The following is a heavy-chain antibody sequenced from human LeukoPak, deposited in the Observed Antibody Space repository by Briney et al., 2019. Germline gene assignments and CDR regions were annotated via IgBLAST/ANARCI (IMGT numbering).Heavy chain of an antibody. V-gene: IGHV3-7*04. Sequence: GGSLRLSCAASGFTFSSYWMSWVRQAPGKGLEWVANIKKDGSEKYYVNSVKGRFTVSRDNAKNSLYLQMNSLRAEDTAVYYCARVIVFRGYMDVWGKGTTVTVSS. CDR1: GFTFSSYW. CDR3: ARVIVFRGYMDV. J-gene: IGHJ6*03. CDR2: IKKDGSEK. D-gene: IGHD1-26*01.